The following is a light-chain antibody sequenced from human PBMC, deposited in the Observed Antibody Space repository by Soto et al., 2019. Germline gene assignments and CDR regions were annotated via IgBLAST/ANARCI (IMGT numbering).Light chain of an antibody. CDR2: DVS. CDR3: SSYTISNTLV. Sequence: QSVLTQPASVSGSPGQSITISCTGTSSDVGGYSYVSWYQQYPGKAPKLMIYDVSNRPSGVSNRFSGSKSGNTASLTISGLQAEDEADYYCSSYTISNTLVFGSGTKVTVL. J-gene: IGLJ1*01. CDR1: SSDVGGYSY. V-gene: IGLV2-14*01.